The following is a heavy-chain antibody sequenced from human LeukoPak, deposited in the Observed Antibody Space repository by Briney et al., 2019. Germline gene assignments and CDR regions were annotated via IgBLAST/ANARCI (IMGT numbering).Heavy chain of an antibody. V-gene: IGHV4-61*01. Sequence: PSETLSLTCTVSGGSVSSGSYYWSWLRQPPGKGLEWIGYIYYSGSTNYNPSLKSRVTISVDTSKNQFSLKLSSVTAADTAVYYCARGHCSSTSCYPIDYWGQGTLVTVSS. CDR2: IYYSGST. J-gene: IGHJ4*02. CDR3: ARGHCSSTSCYPIDY. D-gene: IGHD2-2*01. CDR1: GGSVSSGSYY.